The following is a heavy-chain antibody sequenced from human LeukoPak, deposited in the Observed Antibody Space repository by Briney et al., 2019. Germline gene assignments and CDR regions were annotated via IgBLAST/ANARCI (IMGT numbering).Heavy chain of an antibody. D-gene: IGHD2-15*01. J-gene: IGHJ4*02. CDR3: ARDLGGWYFDY. Sequence: GGSLRLSCAASGFTFSSYWMTWVRQAPGKGLEWVANIREDGSEKYYVDSVKGRFTISGDNAKNSLYLQMNSLRAEDTAMYYCARDLGGWYFDYWGQGTLVTVSS. CDR1: GFTFSSYW. V-gene: IGHV3-7*01. CDR2: IREDGSEK.